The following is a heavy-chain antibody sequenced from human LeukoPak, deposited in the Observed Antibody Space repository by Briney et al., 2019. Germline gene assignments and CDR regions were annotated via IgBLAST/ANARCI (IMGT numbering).Heavy chain of an antibody. V-gene: IGHV3-49*04. CDR2: IRSNSYGGTT. CDR1: GFTFGDYA. D-gene: IGHD3-10*01. J-gene: IGHJ4*02. Sequence: GGSLRLSCTASGFTFGDYAMNWVRQAPGKGLEWVGFIRSNSYGGTTEYAASVKGRFTISRDDSKSIAYLQMNSLKTEDTAVYYCTRYRGYFDYWGQGTLVTVSS. CDR3: TRYRGYFDY.